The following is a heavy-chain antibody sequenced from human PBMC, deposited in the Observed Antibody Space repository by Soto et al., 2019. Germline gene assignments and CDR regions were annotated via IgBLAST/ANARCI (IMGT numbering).Heavy chain of an antibody. CDR3: ARGFSAGKGSPPDF. CDR2: ILHDGSAE. Sequence: QVQLVESGGGVVQPGRSLRLSCAASGFTFTSYGMHWVRQAPGKGLEWMALILHDGSAEYYADSVKGRFTISRDNSKNTLYLQMSSLRAEDTAVYYCARGFSAGKGSPPDFWGQGSLVTVAS. V-gene: IGHV3-30*03. J-gene: IGHJ4*02. CDR1: GFTFTSYG. D-gene: IGHD6-13*01.